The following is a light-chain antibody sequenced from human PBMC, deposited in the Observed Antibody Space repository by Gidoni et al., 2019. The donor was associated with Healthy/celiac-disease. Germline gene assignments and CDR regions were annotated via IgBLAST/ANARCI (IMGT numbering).Light chain of an antibody. CDR1: HSISSY. V-gene: IGKV1-39*01. J-gene: IGKJ1*01. CDR3: QQSYSTPWT. Sequence: DIQRTPSPSSLSAAVVDRVTITCRASHSISSYLNWYHQKPGKAPKLLIYAASSLQSGVPSRFSGSGSGTDVSLTISSLQPEDFATYYCQQSYSTPWTFGQXTKVEIK. CDR2: AAS.